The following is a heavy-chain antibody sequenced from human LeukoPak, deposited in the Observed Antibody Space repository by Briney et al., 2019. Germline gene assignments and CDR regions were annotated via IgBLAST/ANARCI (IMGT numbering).Heavy chain of an antibody. D-gene: IGHD4-23*01. Sequence: SETLSLTCTVSGDSITSGGYFWSWLRQHPGKGLEGIGYIAYSGNTNYSPSLKSRVTISMDTSKNQFSLTLSSVTAADTAVYYCARDRWNGDPFEVWGQGTRVTVSS. V-gene: IGHV4-31*03. CDR3: ARDRWNGDPFEV. CDR2: IAYSGNT. J-gene: IGHJ4*02. CDR1: GDSITSGGYF.